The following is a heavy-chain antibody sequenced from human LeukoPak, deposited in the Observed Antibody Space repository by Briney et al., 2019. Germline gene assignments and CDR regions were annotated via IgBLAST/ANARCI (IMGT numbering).Heavy chain of an antibody. CDR1: GFTFSIYA. D-gene: IGHD6-19*01. CDR2: ISGSGGST. CDR3: ANLYSSGWYMFDY. J-gene: IGHJ4*02. V-gene: IGHV3-23*01. Sequence: GGSLRLSCAASGFTFSIYAMSWVRQAPGKGLEGVSAISGSGGSTYYADSVKGRFTISRDNSKNTLYLQMNSLRAEDTAVYYCANLYSSGWYMFDYWGQGTLVTVSS.